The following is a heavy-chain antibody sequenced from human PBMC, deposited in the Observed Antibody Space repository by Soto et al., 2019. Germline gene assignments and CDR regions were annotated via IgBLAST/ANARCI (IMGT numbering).Heavy chain of an antibody. CDR3: ARDKSTLIPGGNLDY. D-gene: IGHD3-22*01. J-gene: IGHJ4*02. V-gene: IGHV4-30-4*01. CDR1: GASISSGDYY. Sequence: PSETLSLTCTVSGASISSGDYYWSWIRQPPGKGLEWIGSIYNSGSTYYNPSLKSRITISVDTSKNQFSLNLSSVTAADTAVYYCARDKSTLIPGGNLDYWGQGTLVTVSS. CDR2: IYNSGST.